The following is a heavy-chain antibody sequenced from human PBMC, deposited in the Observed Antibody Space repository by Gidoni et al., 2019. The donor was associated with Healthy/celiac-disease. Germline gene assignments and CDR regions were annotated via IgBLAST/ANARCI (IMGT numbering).Heavy chain of an antibody. V-gene: IGHV3-48*02. Sequence: EVQLVESGGGLVQPGGSLRLSCAASGFTFSRYSMNWVRQAPGKGLEWVSYISSSSSTIYYADSVKGRFTISRDNAKNSLYLQMNSLRDEDTAVYYCARGRYSSHRYAAFDIWGQGTMVTVSS. CDR1: GFTFSRYS. CDR2: ISSSSSTI. CDR3: ARGRYSSHRYAAFDI. J-gene: IGHJ3*02. D-gene: IGHD6-13*01.